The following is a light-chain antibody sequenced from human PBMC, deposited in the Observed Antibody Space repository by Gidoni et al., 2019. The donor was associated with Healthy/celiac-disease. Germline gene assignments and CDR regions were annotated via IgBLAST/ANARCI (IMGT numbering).Light chain of an antibody. CDR2: EGS. Sequence: QSALTPPASRSVSLGQSPTSSCTRTSSDVGSHNLVSWYQQHPGKAPKLMMYEGSKRRSGVSNRCSGSKSGNTSALTISGLQAEDEADYYCCSSAGSSTPWVFGGGTKLTVL. J-gene: IGLJ3*02. V-gene: IGLV2-23*01. CDR1: SSDVGSHNL. CDR3: CSSAGSSTPWV.